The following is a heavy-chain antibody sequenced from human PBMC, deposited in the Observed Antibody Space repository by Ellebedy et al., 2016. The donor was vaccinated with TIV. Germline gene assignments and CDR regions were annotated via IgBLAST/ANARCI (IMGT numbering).Heavy chain of an antibody. CDR1: EFISSYYA. V-gene: IGHV3-43*02. Sequence: GESLKISXAASEFISSYYAIHWVRQAPGKGLEWVSLINGDGGSTYYADSVKGRFTISRDNSKNSLYLQMNSLRSEDTAFYYCAKGRVYSGSGSYSSMDVWGQGTTVTVSS. J-gene: IGHJ6*02. CDR3: AKGRVYSGSGSYSSMDV. D-gene: IGHD3-10*01. CDR2: INGDGGST.